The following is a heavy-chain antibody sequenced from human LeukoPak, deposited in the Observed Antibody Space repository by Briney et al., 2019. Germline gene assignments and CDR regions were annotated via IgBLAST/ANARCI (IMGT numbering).Heavy chain of an antibody. D-gene: IGHD2-21*01. V-gene: IGHV4-59*01. CDR3: ASLICGGDCPI. CDR1: GSSISSYY. Sequence: SETLSLTCAVSGSSISSYYWSWIRQPPGKGLEWIGYIYYSGSTNYNPSLKSRVTISVDTSKNQFSLKLSSVTAADTAVYYCASLICGGDCPIWGQGTLVTVSS. CDR2: IYYSGST. J-gene: IGHJ4*02.